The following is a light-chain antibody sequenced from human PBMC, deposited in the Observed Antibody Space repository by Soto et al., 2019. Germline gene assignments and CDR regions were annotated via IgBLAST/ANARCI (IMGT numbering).Light chain of an antibody. J-gene: IGLJ1*01. V-gene: IGLV2-11*01. CDR3: CSYAGSYTFGV. CDR2: DVS. CDR1: SSDVGGYNY. Sequence: QSALGQPRSVSGSPGQSVTISCTGTSSDVGGYNYVSWYQQHPGKAPKLMIYDVSKRPSGVPDRFSGSNSGNTASLTISGLQAEDEADYYCCSYAGSYTFGVFGTGTKVTVL.